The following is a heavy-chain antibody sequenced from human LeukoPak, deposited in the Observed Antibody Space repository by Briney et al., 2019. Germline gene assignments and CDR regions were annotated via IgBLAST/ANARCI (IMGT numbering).Heavy chain of an antibody. CDR3: ARDLAYYYDSSGYYSLFDY. CDR2: IYTSGST. D-gene: IGHD3-22*01. Sequence: SETLSLTCTVSGGSISSYYWSWIRQPAGKGLEWIGRIYTSGSTNYNPSLKSRVTMSVDTSKNQFSLMLSSVTAADTAVYYCARDLAYYYDSSGYYSLFDYWGQGTLVTVSS. CDR1: GGSISSYY. J-gene: IGHJ4*02. V-gene: IGHV4-4*07.